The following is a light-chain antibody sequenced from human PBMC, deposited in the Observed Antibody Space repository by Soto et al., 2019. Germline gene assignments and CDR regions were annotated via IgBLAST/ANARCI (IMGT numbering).Light chain of an antibody. J-gene: IGKJ1*01. CDR1: QGISSS. V-gene: IGKV1-13*02. CDR2: DAS. Sequence: IQLTQSPSFLSASVGDRVTITCRASQGISSSLTWYQQKPGKAPKLLIYDASSLESWVPSRFSGSGSGTEFTLTISSLQSEDFATYYCQQYKSFWTFGQGTKVDIK. CDR3: QQYKSFWT.